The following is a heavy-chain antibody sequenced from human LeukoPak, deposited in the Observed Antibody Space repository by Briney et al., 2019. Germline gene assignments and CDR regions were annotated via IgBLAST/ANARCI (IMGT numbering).Heavy chain of an antibody. CDR2: ISGSGGST. D-gene: IGHD3-22*01. V-gene: IGHV3-23*01. Sequence: PGGSLRLSCAASGFTFSSYAMSWVRQAPGKGLEWVSAISGSGGSTYYADSVKGQFTISRDNSKNTLYLQMNSLRAEDTAIYYCAKEYDNSGYYYVAYWGQGTLVTVSS. J-gene: IGHJ4*02. CDR1: GFTFSSYA. CDR3: AKEYDNSGYYYVAY.